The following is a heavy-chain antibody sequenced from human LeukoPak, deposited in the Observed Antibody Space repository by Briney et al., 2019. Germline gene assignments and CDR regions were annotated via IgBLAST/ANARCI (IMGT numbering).Heavy chain of an antibody. V-gene: IGHV3-30*03. CDR3: ARGPESGSYYKYDY. CDR1: GFTFSSYG. CDR2: ISYDGSNK. D-gene: IGHD1-26*01. Sequence: GGSLRLSCAASGFTFSSYGMHWVRQAPGKGLEWVAVISYDGSNKYYADSVKGRFTISRDNSKNTLYLQMNSLRAEDTAVYYCARGPESGSYYKYDYWGQGTLVTVSS. J-gene: IGHJ4*02.